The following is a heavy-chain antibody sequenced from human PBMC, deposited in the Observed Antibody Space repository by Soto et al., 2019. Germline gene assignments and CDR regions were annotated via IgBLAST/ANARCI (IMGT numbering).Heavy chain of an antibody. J-gene: IGHJ4*02. D-gene: IGHD2-15*01. Sequence: VQLVESGGGLVQPGGSLRISCVASGFRFSTYWMSWVRQAPGKGLEWVAIIKEGGSETYYADSVRGRFTISRDDAKGSLYLQMNSLRAEDTAVYYCARDDSGPFDYWGQGTLVNVSS. CDR1: GFRFSTYW. CDR2: IKEGGSET. V-gene: IGHV3-7*03. CDR3: ARDDSGPFDY.